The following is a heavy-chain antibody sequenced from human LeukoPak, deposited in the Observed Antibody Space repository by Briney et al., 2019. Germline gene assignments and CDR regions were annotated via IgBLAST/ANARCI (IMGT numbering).Heavy chain of an antibody. V-gene: IGHV3-23*01. CDR3: AKSQASYYYDSSGPFDY. J-gene: IGHJ4*02. Sequence: GGSLRLSCAASGFTFSSYAMIWVRQAPGKGLEWVSAISGTGGSAYYADSVKGRFTISRDNSKNTLYLQMNSLRAEDTAVYYCAKSQASYYYDSSGPFDYWGQGTLVTVSS. CDR1: GFTFSSYA. CDR2: ISGTGGSA. D-gene: IGHD3-22*01.